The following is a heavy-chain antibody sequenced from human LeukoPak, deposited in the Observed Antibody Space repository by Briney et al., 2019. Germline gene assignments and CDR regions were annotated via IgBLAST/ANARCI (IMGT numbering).Heavy chain of an antibody. CDR2: IYYSGST. J-gene: IGHJ4*02. V-gene: IGHV4-39*01. CDR1: GGSISSSSYY. Sequence: SETLSLTCTVFGGSISSSSYYWGWIRQPPGKGLEWIGSIYYSGSTYYNPSLKSRVTISVDTSKNQFSLKLSSVTAADTAVYYCARLQPREFPYYFDYSGQGTLVTVSS. CDR3: ARLQPREFPYYFDY. D-gene: IGHD3-10*01.